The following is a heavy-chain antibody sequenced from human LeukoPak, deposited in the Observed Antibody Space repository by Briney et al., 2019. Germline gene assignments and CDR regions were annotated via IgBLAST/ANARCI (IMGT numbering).Heavy chain of an antibody. Sequence: PGRSLRLSCTASGFTFGDYAMSWVRQAPGKGLEWVSLISGSGSGTYYADSVKGRFTISRDNSENTLYLQMNSLRAEDTAVYYCARPPRGYQWYSDLWGRGTVVTVCS. CDR2: ISGSGSGT. CDR1: GFTFGDYA. D-gene: IGHD2-2*01. CDR3: ARPPRGYQWYSDL. V-gene: IGHV3-23*01. J-gene: IGHJ2*01.